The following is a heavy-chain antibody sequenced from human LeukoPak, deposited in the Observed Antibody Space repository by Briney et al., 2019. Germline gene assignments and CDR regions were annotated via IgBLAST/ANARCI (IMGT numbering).Heavy chain of an antibody. V-gene: IGHV3-23*01. Sequence: PGGSLRLSCAASGFTFSSYGMSWVRQAPGEGLEWVSAISGSGGSTYYADSVKGRFTISRDNAKNSLFLQMSSLRAEDTAVYYCAREVPTGTSFDYWAQGTLVTVSS. D-gene: IGHD4-17*01. CDR3: AREVPTGTSFDY. CDR1: GFTFSSYG. J-gene: IGHJ4*02. CDR2: ISGSGGST.